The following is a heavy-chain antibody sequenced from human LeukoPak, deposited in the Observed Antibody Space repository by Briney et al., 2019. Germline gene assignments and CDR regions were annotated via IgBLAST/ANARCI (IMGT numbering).Heavy chain of an antibody. V-gene: IGHV4-34*01. CDR2: ITHSGST. J-gene: IGHJ6*03. D-gene: IGHD2-2*01. CDR1: GGSFSDYY. CDR3: ARGPRIVPADDGYYYMDV. Sequence: SETLSLTCAVYGGSFSDYYWTWIRQPPGKGLDRIGEITHSGSTNYNPSLKSRVSISVDTSNNQFSLNPRYVTAADTAVYYCARGPRIVPADDGYYYMDVWGKGTTVTVSS.